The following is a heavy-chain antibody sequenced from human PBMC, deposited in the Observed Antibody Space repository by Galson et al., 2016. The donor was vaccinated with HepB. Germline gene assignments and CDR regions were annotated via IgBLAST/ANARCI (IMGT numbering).Heavy chain of an antibody. J-gene: IGHJ5*02. Sequence: QSGAEVKKPGESLKISCKASGNNFTNYWIGWVRQMSGKGLEWMGIIYPGDSDARNSPSLQVQVTISADKSLSTAYLQWSSLKAPDTAMYYCARGSIYCSGGRCYSRWFDPWGQGTLVTVSS. CDR1: GNNFTNYW. V-gene: IGHV5-51*01. CDR3: ARGSIYCSGGRCYSRWFDP. D-gene: IGHD2-15*01. CDR2: IYPGDSDA.